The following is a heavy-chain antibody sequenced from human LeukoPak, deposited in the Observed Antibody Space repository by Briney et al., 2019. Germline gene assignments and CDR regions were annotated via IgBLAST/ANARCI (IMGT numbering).Heavy chain of an antibody. CDR2: ISYDGSNK. J-gene: IGHJ4*02. D-gene: IGHD6-6*01. Sequence: GGSLRLSCAASGFTFSSYAMHWARQAPGKGLEWVAVISYDGSNKYYADSVKGRFTISRDNSKNTLYLQMNSLRAEDTAVYYCARSVGSSYYFDYWGQETLVTVSS. CDR1: GFTFSSYA. CDR3: ARSVGSSYYFDY. V-gene: IGHV3-30*04.